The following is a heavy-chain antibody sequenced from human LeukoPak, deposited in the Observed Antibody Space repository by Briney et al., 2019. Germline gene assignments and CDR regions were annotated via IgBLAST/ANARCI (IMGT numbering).Heavy chain of an antibody. J-gene: IGHJ4*02. CDR1: GFTFSSYG. D-gene: IGHD5-12*01. Sequence: GGSLRLSCAASGFTFSSYGMSWVRQAPGKGLEWVSAISGSGGSTYYADSVKGRFTISRDNSKNTLYLQMNSLRAEDTAVYYCAKDPVVATMRYYFDYWGQGTLVTVSS. V-gene: IGHV3-23*01. CDR2: ISGSGGST. CDR3: AKDPVVATMRYYFDY.